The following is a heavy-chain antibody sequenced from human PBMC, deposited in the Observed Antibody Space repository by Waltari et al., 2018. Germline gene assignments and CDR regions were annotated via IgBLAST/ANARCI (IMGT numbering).Heavy chain of an antibody. D-gene: IGHD2-21*01. V-gene: IGHV1-2*06. Sequence: QVQLVQSGAEVKKPGASVKVSCKASGYTFTGYYMHWVRQAPGQGLEWMGRINPNSGGTNDAQKFQGRVTMTRDTSISTAYMELSRLGSDDTAVYYCARGGPIVVVIAIEADYWGQGTLVTVSS. CDR3: ARGGPIVVVIAIEADY. CDR2: INPNSGGT. CDR1: GYTFTGYY. J-gene: IGHJ4*02.